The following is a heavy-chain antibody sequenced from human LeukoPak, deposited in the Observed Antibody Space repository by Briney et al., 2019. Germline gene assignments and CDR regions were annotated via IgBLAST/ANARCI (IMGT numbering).Heavy chain of an antibody. V-gene: IGHV4-59*08. J-gene: IGHJ4*02. D-gene: IGHD5-18*01. CDR1: GGSISSYY. Sequence: SETLSLTCTVSGGSISSYYWSWIRQPPGKRLEWIGYIYYSGTTNYNPSLKSRVTISVDTSKNQFSLKLSSVTAADTAVYYCARYEDTAMVPFDYWGQGTLVTVSS. CDR3: ARYEDTAMVPFDY. CDR2: IYYSGTT.